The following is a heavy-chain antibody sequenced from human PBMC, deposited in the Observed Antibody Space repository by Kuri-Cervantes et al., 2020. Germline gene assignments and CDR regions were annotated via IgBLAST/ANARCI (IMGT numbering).Heavy chain of an antibody. CDR3: ARSRRYYDFWSGYSQYYFDY. J-gene: IGHJ4*02. CDR2: IIPIFGTA. Sequence: SVKVSCKASGGTFSSYAISWVRQAPGQGLEWMGGIIPIFGTANYAQKFQGRVTITADESTSTAYMELSSLRSEDTAVYYCARSRRYYDFWSGYSQYYFDYWGQGTLVTVSS. D-gene: IGHD3-3*01. V-gene: IGHV1-69*13. CDR1: GGTFSSYA.